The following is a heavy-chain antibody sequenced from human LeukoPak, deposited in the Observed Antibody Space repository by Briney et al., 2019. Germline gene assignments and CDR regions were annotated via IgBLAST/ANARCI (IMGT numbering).Heavy chain of an antibody. Sequence: PSETLSLICTVSGGSISIYYWSWIRQPPGKGLEWIGYIYYSGSTNYNPSLKSRVTISVDTSKNQFSLKLSSVTAADTAVYYCAHYGSGRVFGYWGQGTLVTVSS. J-gene: IGHJ4*02. CDR2: IYYSGST. V-gene: IGHV4-59*01. CDR3: AHYGSGRVFGY. CDR1: GGSISIYY. D-gene: IGHD3-10*01.